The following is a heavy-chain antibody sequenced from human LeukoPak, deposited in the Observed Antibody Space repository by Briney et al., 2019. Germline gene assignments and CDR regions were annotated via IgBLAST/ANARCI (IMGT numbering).Heavy chain of an antibody. CDR1: GGSISSYY. V-gene: IGHV4-59*01. D-gene: IGHD7-27*01. Sequence: ETLSLTCTVSGGSISSYYWSWIRQPPGKGLEWIGYIYYSGSTNYNPSLKSRVTISVDTSKNQFSLKLSSVTAADTAVYYCARTWGYFDYWGQGTLVTVSS. J-gene: IGHJ4*02. CDR2: IYYSGST. CDR3: ARTWGYFDY.